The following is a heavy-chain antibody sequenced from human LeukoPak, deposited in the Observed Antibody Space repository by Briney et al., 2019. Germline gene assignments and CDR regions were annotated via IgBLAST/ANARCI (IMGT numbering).Heavy chain of an antibody. J-gene: IGHJ5*02. CDR1: GGTFSSYA. D-gene: IGHD2-15*01. CDR3: ARSGLVVVAATGGWFDP. V-gene: IGHV1-69*13. Sequence: SVKVSCKASGGTFSSYAISWARQAPGQGLEWMGGIIPIFGTANYAQKFQGRVAITADESTSTAYMELSSLRSEDTAVYYCARSGLVVVAATGGWFDPWGQGTLVTVSS. CDR2: IIPIFGTA.